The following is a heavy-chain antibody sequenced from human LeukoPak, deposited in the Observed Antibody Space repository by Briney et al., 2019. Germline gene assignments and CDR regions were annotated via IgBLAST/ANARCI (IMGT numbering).Heavy chain of an antibody. D-gene: IGHD1-26*01. CDR1: GGSISSGSYY. Sequence: SETLSLTCTVSGGSISSGSYYWSWIRQPAGKGLEWIGRIYTSGSTNYNPSLKSRVTISVDTSKNQFSLKLSSVTAADTAVYYCARCPSGGSYVAEDAFDIWGQGTMVTVSS. J-gene: IGHJ3*02. CDR3: ARCPSGGSYVAEDAFDI. V-gene: IGHV4-61*02. CDR2: IYTSGST.